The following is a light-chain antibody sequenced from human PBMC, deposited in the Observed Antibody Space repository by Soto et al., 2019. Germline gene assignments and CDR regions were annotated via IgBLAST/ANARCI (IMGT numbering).Light chain of an antibody. CDR3: QQYAGSPT. CDR2: GAS. J-gene: IGKJ5*01. V-gene: IGKV3-20*01. Sequence: EIALTQSPGTLSLSPGERATLSCWASQSVASTYLGWYQQKPGQAPRLLIYGASSRATGIPDRFSGSGSGTDFTLTISRLEPEDFALYYCQQYAGSPTFGQGTRWRL. CDR1: QSVASTY.